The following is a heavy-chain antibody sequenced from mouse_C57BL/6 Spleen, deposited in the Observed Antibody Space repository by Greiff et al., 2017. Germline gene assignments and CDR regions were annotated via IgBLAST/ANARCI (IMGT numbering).Heavy chain of an antibody. J-gene: IGHJ3*01. V-gene: IGHV1-20*01. D-gene: IGHD1-1*01. Sequence: EVQLQQSGPELVKPGDSVKISCKASGYSFTGYFMNWVMQSHGKSLEWIGRINPYNGDTFYNQKFKGKATLTVDKSSSTAHMELRSLTSEDSAVYYCAIHYYGSSQGFAYWGQGTLVTVSA. CDR1: GYSFTGYF. CDR3: AIHYYGSSQGFAY. CDR2: INPYNGDT.